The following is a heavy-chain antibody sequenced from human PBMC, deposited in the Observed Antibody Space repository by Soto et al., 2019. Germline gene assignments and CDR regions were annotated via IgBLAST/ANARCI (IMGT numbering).Heavy chain of an antibody. CDR1: GFTFSSSW. Sequence: VQLVESGGDLVQPGGSLRLSCAASGFTFSSSWMSWVRQAPGKGLEWVATIKPDGSEKYYVDSVKGRFTISRDNAKNSLYLQMNSLRGDDTAVYYCARKDYYYDSSNAGWFDPWGQGTLVTVSS. CDR2: IKPDGSEK. V-gene: IGHV3-7*05. D-gene: IGHD3-22*01. CDR3: ARKDYYYDSSNAGWFDP. J-gene: IGHJ5*02.